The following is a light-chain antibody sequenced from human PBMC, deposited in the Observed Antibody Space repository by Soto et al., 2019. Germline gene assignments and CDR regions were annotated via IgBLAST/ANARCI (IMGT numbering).Light chain of an antibody. CDR3: SSYTSSSTWA. CDR1: SSDVGGYNY. J-gene: IGLJ3*02. V-gene: IGLV2-14*01. CDR2: DVS. Sequence: QSVLTQPASVCGSPGQSITISCTGTSSDVGGYNYVSWYQQHPGKAPKLMIYDVSNRPSRVSNRFSGSKSGNTASLTISGLQAEDEADYYCSSYTSSSTWAFGGGTKLTVL.